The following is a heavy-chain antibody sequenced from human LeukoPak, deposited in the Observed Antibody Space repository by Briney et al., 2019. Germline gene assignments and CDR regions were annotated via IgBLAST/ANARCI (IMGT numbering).Heavy chain of an antibody. CDR1: EFTFSNAW. CDR2: IKSKTDGGTT. D-gene: IGHD5-12*01. V-gene: IGHV3-15*01. Sequence: GGSLRLSSAASEFTFSNAWMSWVRQAPWKGLEWVGRIKSKTDGGTTDYAAPVKGRFTISRDDSKNKLYLQMNSLKTEDPAVYYCTSTGYSGYDRANDYWGQGTLVTVSS. CDR3: TSTGYSGYDRANDY. J-gene: IGHJ4*02.